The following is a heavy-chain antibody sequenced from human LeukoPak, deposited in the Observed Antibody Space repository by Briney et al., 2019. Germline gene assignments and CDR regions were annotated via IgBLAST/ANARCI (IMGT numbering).Heavy chain of an antibody. V-gene: IGHV3-13*01. CDR1: GFTFSSYD. D-gene: IGHD3-10*01. Sequence: HTGGSLRLSCAASGFTFSSYDMHWVRQATGKGLEWVSAIGTAGDTYYPGSVKGRFTISRENAKNSLYLQMNSLRAGDTAVYYCARVPPRYGSGSWGAFDIWGQGTMVTVSS. J-gene: IGHJ3*02. CDR3: ARVPPRYGSGSWGAFDI. CDR2: IGTAGDT.